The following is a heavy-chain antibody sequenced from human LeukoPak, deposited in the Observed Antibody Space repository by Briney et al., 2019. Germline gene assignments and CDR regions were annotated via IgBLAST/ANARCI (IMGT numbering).Heavy chain of an antibody. J-gene: IGHJ4*02. CDR2: ISSGSRYT. CDR1: GFTFSDYY. V-gene: IGHV3-11*06. CDR3: ARDSYYGSGIDY. D-gene: IGHD3-10*01. Sequence: GGSLRLSCAASGFTFSDYYMSWIRQAPGKGLEWVSYISSGSRYTNYADSVKGRFTISRDNTKNSLYLQMNSLRAEDTAVYYCARDSYYGSGIDYWGQGTLVTASS.